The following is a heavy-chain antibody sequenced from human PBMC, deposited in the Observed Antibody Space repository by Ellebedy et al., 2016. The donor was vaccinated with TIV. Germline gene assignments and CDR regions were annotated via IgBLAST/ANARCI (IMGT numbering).Heavy chain of an antibody. CDR3: AKISPTHRGAFDI. D-gene: IGHD3-3*02. CDR2: FGGRSTTT. CDR1: GFTFSSYA. Sequence: GESLKISXEASGFTFSSYAMSWLRQAPGKGLEWVSVFGGRSTTTYYADSVKGRFTISRDNSKNTLFLQMNSLRGDDTARYYCAKISPTHRGAFDIWGQGTMVTVSP. V-gene: IGHV3-23*01. J-gene: IGHJ3*02.